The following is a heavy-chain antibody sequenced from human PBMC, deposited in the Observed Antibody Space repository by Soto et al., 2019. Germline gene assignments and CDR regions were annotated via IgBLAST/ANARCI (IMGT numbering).Heavy chain of an antibody. CDR3: ARNFIAAAGTGYYYGMDV. CDR1: GYTFTGYY. D-gene: IGHD6-13*01. Sequence: ASVKVSCKASGYTFTGYYMHWVRQAPGQGLEWMGWINPNSGGTNYAQKFQGRVTMTRDTSISTAYMELSRLRSDDTAVYYCARNFIAAAGTGYYYGMDVWGQGTTVTVSS. J-gene: IGHJ6*02. V-gene: IGHV1-2*02. CDR2: INPNSGGT.